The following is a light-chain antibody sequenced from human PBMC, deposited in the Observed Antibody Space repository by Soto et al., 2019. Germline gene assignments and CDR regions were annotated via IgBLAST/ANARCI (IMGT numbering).Light chain of an antibody. V-gene: IGKV3-20*01. CDR3: QEYGTSPLT. CDR1: QSVSSSY. Sequence: EIVLTQSPGTLSLSPGERATLSCRASQSVSSSYLAWYHQKPGQAPRLLIYGACSRATGIPDRFSGSGSGTDSTLTISRLEPEAFAVYFCQEYGTSPLTFGGGTNVEIK. J-gene: IGKJ4*01. CDR2: GAC.